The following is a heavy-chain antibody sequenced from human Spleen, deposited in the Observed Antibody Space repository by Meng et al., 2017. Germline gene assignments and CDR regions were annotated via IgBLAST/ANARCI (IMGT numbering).Heavy chain of an antibody. CDR3: ARKYGNYPYYFDY. V-gene: IGHV4-4*03. Sequence: VRLLESGPGLVKPPGTLSLTCGVAGGSITSNNRWSWVRQPPGKGLEWIGEIYHSGSANYNPSLKSRLTISVDKSKTQFSLTLSSVTAADTAVYYCARKYGNYPYYFDYWGQGTLVTVSS. D-gene: IGHD1-7*01. CDR2: IYHSGSA. CDR1: GGSITSNNR. J-gene: IGHJ4*02.